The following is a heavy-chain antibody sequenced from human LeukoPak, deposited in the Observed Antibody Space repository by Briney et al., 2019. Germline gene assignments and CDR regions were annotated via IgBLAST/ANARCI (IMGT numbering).Heavy chain of an antibody. D-gene: IGHD6-13*01. J-gene: IGHJ4*02. V-gene: IGHV3-21*01. Sequence: PGGSLGLSCAASGFTFSTHNMDWVRQAPGKGLEWVSSISSSGSYIYYADSVKGRFTSSRDNAKNSLYLQMNSLRAEDTAIYYCARDRAGASAAYFDYWGQGILVTVSS. CDR1: GFTFSTHN. CDR2: ISSSGSYI. CDR3: ARDRAGASAAYFDY.